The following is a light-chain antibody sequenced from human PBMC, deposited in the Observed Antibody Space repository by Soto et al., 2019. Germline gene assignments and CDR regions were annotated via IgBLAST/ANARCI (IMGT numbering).Light chain of an antibody. V-gene: IGLV2-11*01. CDR2: DVT. J-gene: IGLJ3*02. CDR3: AAWDDSLSGWV. CDR1: SSDVGRYDY. Sequence: QSALTQPRSVSGSPGQSVTISCTGTSSDVGRYDYVSWYQQYPGEAPKLIIYDVTERPSGVPDRFSGSKSGNTASLTISGLRSEDEADYYCAAWDDSLSGWVFGGGTKLTVL.